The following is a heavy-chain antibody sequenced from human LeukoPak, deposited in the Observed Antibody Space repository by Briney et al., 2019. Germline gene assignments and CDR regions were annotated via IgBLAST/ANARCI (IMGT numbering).Heavy chain of an antibody. CDR1: GFTFSNYG. J-gene: IGHJ6*04. Sequence: PGGSLRLSCAASGFTFSNYGIHWVRQAPGKGLEWVAVISYDGIHKFYTESVKGRFTISRDNAKNSLYLQMNSLRAEDTAVYYCAELGITMIGGVWGKGTTVTISS. V-gene: IGHV3-30*18. CDR3: AELGITMIGGV. D-gene: IGHD3-10*02. CDR2: ISYDGIHK.